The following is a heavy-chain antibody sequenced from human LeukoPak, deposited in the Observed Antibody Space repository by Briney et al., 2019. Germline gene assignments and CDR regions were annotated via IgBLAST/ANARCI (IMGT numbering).Heavy chain of an antibody. D-gene: IGHD2-2*01. CDR1: GGTFSSYA. V-gene: IGHV1-69*05. CDR3: ATVSRDIVLVPAAIRGWFDP. CDR2: IIPIFDTT. J-gene: IGHJ5*02. Sequence: SVKVSCKTSGGTFSSYAISWVRQAPGQGLEWMGGIIPIFDTTNYAQKFQGRVTVTTDESTSTAHMELSSLTSEDTAVYYCATVSRDIVLVPAAIRGWFDPWGQGTLVTVSS.